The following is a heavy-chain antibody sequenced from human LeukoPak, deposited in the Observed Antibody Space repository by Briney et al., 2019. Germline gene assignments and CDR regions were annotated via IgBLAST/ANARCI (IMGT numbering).Heavy chain of an antibody. D-gene: IGHD4-17*01. CDR1: GFTFSSYA. J-gene: IGHJ4*02. CDR2: IGVSGGNT. V-gene: IGHV3-23*01. Sequence: GGSLRLSCAASGFTFSSYAMNWVRQAPGKGLEWVSAIGVSGGNTYYADSVKGRFTISRDNSKNTLSLQMNSLRAEDTAVYYCAEGQGLRYLDYWGQGTLVTVSS. CDR3: AEGQGLRYLDY.